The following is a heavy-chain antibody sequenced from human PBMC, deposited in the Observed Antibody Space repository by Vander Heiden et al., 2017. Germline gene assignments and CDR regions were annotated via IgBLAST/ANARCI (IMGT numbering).Heavy chain of an antibody. CDR2: ISGSGGST. CDR3: AKAQYYDSWTGIPGADP. CDR1: GFTFSSYA. Sequence: EVQLLESGGGLVQPGGSLRLSCAASGFTFSSYAMSWVRQAPGKGLEWVSAISGSGGSTYYADSVKGRVTISRDNSKNTLYLQMNSLRAEDTAVYYCAKAQYYDSWTGIPGADPWGQGTMVTVYS. D-gene: IGHD3-9*01. V-gene: IGHV3-23*01. J-gene: IGHJ5*02.